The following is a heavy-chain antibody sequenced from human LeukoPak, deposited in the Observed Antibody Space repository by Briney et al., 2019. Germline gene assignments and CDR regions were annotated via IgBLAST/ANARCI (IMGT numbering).Heavy chain of an antibody. Sequence: GGSLRLSCAASGFTFSSYEMNWVRQAPGKGLEWVSYISSSGSTIYYADSVKGRFAISRDNAKNSRYLQMNSLRAEDTAVYYCAELGITMIGGIWGKGTTVTISS. CDR3: AELGITMIGGI. J-gene: IGHJ6*04. CDR1: GFTFSSYE. V-gene: IGHV3-48*03. CDR2: ISSSGSTI. D-gene: IGHD3-10*02.